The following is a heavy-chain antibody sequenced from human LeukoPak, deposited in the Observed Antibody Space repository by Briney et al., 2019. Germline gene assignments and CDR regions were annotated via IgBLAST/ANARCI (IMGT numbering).Heavy chain of an antibody. J-gene: IGHJ4*02. CDR2: FNPNSGGT. D-gene: IGHD5-18*01. CDR1: GYTFTDYY. V-gene: IGHV1-2*02. Sequence: ASVKVSCKASGYTFTDYYINWVRQATGQGLEWRGWFNPNSGGTDYAQKFEDRVTMTRDTSISTAYMELSSLRSDDTAVYYCVRSLMVKDYFDVWRQGALVTVSS. CDR3: VRSLMVKDYFDV.